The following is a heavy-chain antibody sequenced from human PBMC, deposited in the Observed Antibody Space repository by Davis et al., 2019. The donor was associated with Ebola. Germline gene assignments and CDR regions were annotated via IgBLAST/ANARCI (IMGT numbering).Heavy chain of an antibody. CDR1: GYSFTSYW. V-gene: IGHV5-51*01. D-gene: IGHD6-13*01. CDR2: IYPGDSDT. J-gene: IGHJ4*02. Sequence: PGGSLRLSCKGSGYSFTSYWIGWVRQMPGKGLEWMGIIYPGDSDTRYSPSFRGQVTISADKSISTAYLQWGSLKASDTAMYYCARLGQQLGRGYWGQGTLVTVSS. CDR3: ARLGQQLGRGY.